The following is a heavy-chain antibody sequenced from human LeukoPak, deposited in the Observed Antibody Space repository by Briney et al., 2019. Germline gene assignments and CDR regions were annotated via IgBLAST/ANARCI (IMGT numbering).Heavy chain of an antibody. J-gene: IGHJ6*02. CDR2: ISYDGSNE. D-gene: IGHD3-10*01. CDR3: AKASTGRTAPYYYYYGMDV. CDR1: GFTFSSYG. Sequence: GGSLRLSCAASGFTFSSYGMHWVRQAPGKGLEWVAVISYDGSNEYYADSVKGRFTISRDNSKNTLYLQMNSLRAEDTAVYYCAKASTGRTAPYYYYYGMDVWGQGTTVTVSS. V-gene: IGHV3-30*18.